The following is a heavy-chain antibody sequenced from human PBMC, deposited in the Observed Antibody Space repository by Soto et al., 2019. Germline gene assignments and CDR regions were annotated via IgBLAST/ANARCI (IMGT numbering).Heavy chain of an antibody. V-gene: IGHV3-33*01. D-gene: IGHD6-13*01. CDR2: IWYDGSNK. CDR1: GFTFSSYG. J-gene: IGHJ4*02. CDR3: ARGMSRDSSWFDY. Sequence: QVQLVESGGGVVQPGRSLRLSCAASGFTFSSYGIHWVRQAPGKGLEWVAVIWYDGSNKYYADSVKGRFTISRDNSKNTLYLQMNSLRAEDTAVYYCARGMSRDSSWFDYWGQGTLVTVS.